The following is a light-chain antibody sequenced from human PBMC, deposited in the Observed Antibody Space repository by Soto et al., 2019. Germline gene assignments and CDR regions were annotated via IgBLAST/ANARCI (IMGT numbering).Light chain of an antibody. CDR2: DTF. CDR3: QHRTSRYT. V-gene: IGKV3-11*01. Sequence: EIVLTQSPATLSLSPWERATLSCTASQSVNSYLAWYQHRPGQAPRLLIYDTFNRATGVPARFSGSGSGTDFTLTISSLEPEDFAVYYCQHRTSRYTFGQGTKVDIK. CDR1: QSVNSY. J-gene: IGKJ2*01.